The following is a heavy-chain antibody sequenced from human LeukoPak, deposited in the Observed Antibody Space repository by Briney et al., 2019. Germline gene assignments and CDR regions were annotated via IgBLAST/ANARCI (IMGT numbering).Heavy chain of an antibody. D-gene: IGHD3-3*01. J-gene: IGHJ6*02. CDR2: ISSTSSYI. Sequence: GGSLRLSCVASGFTFTTYSLNWVRQTPGKGLEWVSSISSTSSYIYYADSVKGRFTLSRDNAKNSIYLQMDSLRAEDTAVYYCTSRGDFWSGYWAMNVWGQGTTVIVSS. CDR3: TSRGDFWSGYWAMNV. CDR1: GFTFTTYS. V-gene: IGHV3-21*01.